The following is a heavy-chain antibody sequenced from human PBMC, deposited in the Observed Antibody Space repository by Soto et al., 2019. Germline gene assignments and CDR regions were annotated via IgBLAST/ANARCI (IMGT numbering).Heavy chain of an antibody. CDR1: GFTFSSYS. CDR2: ISSSSNYI. J-gene: IGHJ4*02. V-gene: IGHV3-21*01. Sequence: GSLRLSCAASGFTFSSYSMNWVRQAPGKGLEWVSSISSSSNYIYYADSVKGRFTISRDNAKNSLYLQMNSLRAEDTAVYYCASPLRGHDYWGQGTLVTVSS. D-gene: IGHD4-17*01. CDR3: ASPLRGHDY.